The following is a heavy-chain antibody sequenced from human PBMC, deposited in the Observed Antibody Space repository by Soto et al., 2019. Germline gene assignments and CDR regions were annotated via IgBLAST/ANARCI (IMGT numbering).Heavy chain of an antibody. CDR2: IYHSGST. J-gene: IGHJ4*02. V-gene: IGHV4-4*02. D-gene: IGHD3-22*01. CDR3: ATRATYSCDSSGFY. CDR1: GGSISSSNW. Sequence: QVQLQESGPGLVKPSGTLSLTCAVSGGSISSSNWWTWVRQPPGKGLEWVGEIYHSGSTNYNPSLKSRVTISKDNSKNQFSLKLSSVTAADTAVYYCATRATYSCDSSGFYWGQGTLVTVSS.